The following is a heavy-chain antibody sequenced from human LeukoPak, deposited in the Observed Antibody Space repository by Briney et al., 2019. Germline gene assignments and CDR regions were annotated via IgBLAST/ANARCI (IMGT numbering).Heavy chain of an antibody. CDR3: ARGAPYSSGWYFDY. V-gene: IGHV3-48*01. J-gene: IGHJ4*02. D-gene: IGHD6-19*01. Sequence: GGSLRLSCAASGFTFSSYSMNWVRQAPGKGLEWVSYISSSSSTIYYADSVKGRFTISRDNAKNSLYLQMNSLRAEDTAVYYCARGAPYSSGWYFDYWGQGTLVTVSS. CDR1: GFTFSSYS. CDR2: ISSSSSTI.